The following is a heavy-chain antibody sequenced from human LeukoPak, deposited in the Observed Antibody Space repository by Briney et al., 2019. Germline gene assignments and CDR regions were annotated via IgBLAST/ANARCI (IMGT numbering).Heavy chain of an antibody. CDR1: GYTFTGYD. D-gene: IGHD1-26*01. J-gene: IGHJ4*02. V-gene: IGHV1-8*01. CDR2: MNPNSGNT. CDR3: ARDPYSGSYYGY. Sequence: ASVKVSCKASGYTFTGYDINWVRQATGQGLEWMGWMNPNSGNTGYAQKFQGRVTMTRNTSISTAYMELSSLRSEDTAVYYCARDPYSGSYYGYWGQGTLVTVPS.